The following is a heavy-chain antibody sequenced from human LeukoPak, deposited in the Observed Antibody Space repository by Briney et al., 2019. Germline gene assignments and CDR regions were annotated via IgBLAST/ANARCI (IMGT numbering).Heavy chain of an antibody. CDR1: GGSISSGGYS. CDR3: ARASLSMVRGYYFDY. D-gene: IGHD3-10*01. J-gene: IGHJ4*02. CDR2: IYHSGST. V-gene: IGHV4-30-2*01. Sequence: PSQTLSLTCAVSGGSISSGGYSWSWIRQPPGKGLEWIGYIYHSGSTYYNPALKSRVNISVDRSKNQFSLKLSSVTAADTAVYYCARASLSMVRGYYFDYWGQGTLVTVSS.